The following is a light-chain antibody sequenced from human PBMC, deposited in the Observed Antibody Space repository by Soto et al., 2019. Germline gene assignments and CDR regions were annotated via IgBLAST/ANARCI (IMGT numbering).Light chain of an antibody. CDR1: QSISSY. CDR3: QQRSTWPFT. Sequence: EIVLTQSPATLSLSPGERATLSCRASQSISSYLAWYQQKPDQAPRLLIYDASNRATGIPARFSGSGSGTDFTLTISSLEPEDFGVYYCQQRSTWPFTFGPGTKVDIK. CDR2: DAS. V-gene: IGKV3-11*01. J-gene: IGKJ3*01.